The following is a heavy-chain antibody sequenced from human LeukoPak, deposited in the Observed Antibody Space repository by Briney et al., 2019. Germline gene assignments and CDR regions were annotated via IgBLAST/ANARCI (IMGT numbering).Heavy chain of an antibody. J-gene: IGHJ4*02. V-gene: IGHV3-30-3*01. CDR3: ARETYSSSSPFGY. CDR2: ISYDGSNK. Sequence: GTSLRLSCAASEFTFISYAMHWVRQAPGKGLEWVAVISYDGSNKYYADSVKGRFTIPRDNSNNMLYLQMNSLRAEDTAVYYCARETYSSSSPFGYWGQGTLVTVSS. D-gene: IGHD6-6*01. CDR1: EFTFISYA.